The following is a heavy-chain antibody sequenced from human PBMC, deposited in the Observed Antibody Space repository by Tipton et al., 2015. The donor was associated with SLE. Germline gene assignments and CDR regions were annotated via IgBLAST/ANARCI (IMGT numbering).Heavy chain of an antibody. CDR1: NGSISTYY. D-gene: IGHD2-15*01. CDR2: IYYSGGT. V-gene: IGHV4-59*08. J-gene: IGHJ6*04. CDR3: ARGYCSGGSCSALLDV. Sequence: TLSLTCTVSNGSISTYYWSWVRQPPGKGLQWIGYIYYSGGTSGVTKYSPSLQGRVTISGDTSKNQFSLKLSSVTAADTAVYYCARGYCSGGSCSALLDVWGKGTTVTVSS.